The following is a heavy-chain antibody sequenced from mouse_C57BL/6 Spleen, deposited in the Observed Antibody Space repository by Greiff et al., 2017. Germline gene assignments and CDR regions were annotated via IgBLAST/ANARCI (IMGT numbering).Heavy chain of an antibody. J-gene: IGHJ3*01. CDR3: ARGEDLGRGFAY. CDR1: GFTFSSYA. D-gene: IGHD4-1*01. Sequence: EVQLVESGGGLVKPGGSLKLSCAASGFTFSSYAMSWVRQTPEKRLEWVATISDGGSYTYYPDNVKGRFTISRDNAKNNLYLQMSHLKSEDTAMYYCARGEDLGRGFAYWGQGTLVTVSA. V-gene: IGHV5-4*01. CDR2: ISDGGSYT.